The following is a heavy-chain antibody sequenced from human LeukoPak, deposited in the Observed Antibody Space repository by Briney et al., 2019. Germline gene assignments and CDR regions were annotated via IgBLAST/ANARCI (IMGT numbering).Heavy chain of an antibody. D-gene: IGHD2-21*02. V-gene: IGHV1-18*01. CDR3: ARAKVYCGGDCYSPFDP. J-gene: IGHJ5*02. Sequence: GASVKVSCKASGYTFTSYGISWVRQAPGQGLEWMGWISAYNGNTNYAQKLKGRVTMTTDTSTSTAYMELRSLRSEDTAVYYCARAKVYCGGDCYSPFDPWGQGTLVTVSS. CDR1: GYTFTSYG. CDR2: ISAYNGNT.